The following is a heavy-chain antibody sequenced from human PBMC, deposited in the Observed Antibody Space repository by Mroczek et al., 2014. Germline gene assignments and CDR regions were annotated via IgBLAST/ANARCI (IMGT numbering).Heavy chain of an antibody. CDR3: GAQRDSPYNWFDP. D-gene: IGHD2-21*01. CDR2: IYYSGST. CDR1: GGSISSYY. V-gene: IGHV4-59*01. Sequence: QVQLQESGPGLVKPSETLSLTCTVSGGSISSYYWSWIRQPPGKGLEWIGYIYYSGSTNYNPSLKSRVTISVDTSKNQFSLKLSSVTAADTAVYYCGAQRDSPYNWFDPWGQGTLVTVSS. J-gene: IGHJ5*02.